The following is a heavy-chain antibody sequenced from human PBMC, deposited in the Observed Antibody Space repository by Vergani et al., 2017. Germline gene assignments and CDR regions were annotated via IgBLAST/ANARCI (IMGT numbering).Heavy chain of an antibody. J-gene: IGHJ6*03. CDR1: GGTFSSYA. CDR3: ASPAYCGGDCYPHHYYYYYMDV. Sequence: QVQLVQSGAEVKKPGSSVKVSCKASGGTFSSYAISWVRQAPGQGLEWMGGIIPIFGTANYAQKFQGRVTITADESTSTAYMELRSLRSEDTAVYYCASPAYCGGDCYPHHYYYYYMDVWGKGTTVTVSS. V-gene: IGHV1-69*01. CDR2: IIPIFGTA. D-gene: IGHD2-21*01.